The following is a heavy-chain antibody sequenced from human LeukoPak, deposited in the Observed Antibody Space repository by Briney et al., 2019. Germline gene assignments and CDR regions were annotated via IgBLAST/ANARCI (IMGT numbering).Heavy chain of an antibody. J-gene: IGHJ5*02. V-gene: IGHV4-59*01. D-gene: IGHD6-13*01. CDR2: IYYSGST. CDR3: ARGGSSWYWFDP. CDR1: GGSISSYY. Sequence: SETLSLTCTVSGGSISSYYWSWVRQPPGKGLEWIGYIYYSGSTNYNPSLKSRVTISVDTSKNQFSLKLSSVTAADTAVYYCARGGSSWYWFDPWGQGTLVTVSS.